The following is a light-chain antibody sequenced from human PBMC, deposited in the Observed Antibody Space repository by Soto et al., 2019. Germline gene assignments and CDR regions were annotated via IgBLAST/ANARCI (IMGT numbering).Light chain of an antibody. CDR2: DAS. CDR3: HQYDGSPIT. V-gene: IGKV3-11*01. CDR1: QSVSSY. Sequence: EIVLTQSPATLSLSPGERATLSCRASQSVSSYLAWYQQKPGQAPRLLIYDASNRAPGIPDRFSGDGSGTDFTLTISRLEPEDYAVYYCHQYDGSPITFGQGTRLEIK. J-gene: IGKJ5*01.